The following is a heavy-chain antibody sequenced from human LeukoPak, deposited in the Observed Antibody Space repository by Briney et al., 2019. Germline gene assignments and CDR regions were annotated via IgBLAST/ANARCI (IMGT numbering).Heavy chain of an antibody. Sequence: GASVKVSCKASGHTFIGYNMHWVRQAPGQGLEWMGIINPSGGSTSYAQKFQGRVTMTRDMSTSTVYMELSSLRSEDTAVYYCARDRPRGRWFDPWGQGTLVTVSS. CDR3: ARDRPRGRWFDP. D-gene: IGHD1-26*01. CDR2: INPSGGST. J-gene: IGHJ5*02. CDR1: GHTFIGYN. V-gene: IGHV1-46*01.